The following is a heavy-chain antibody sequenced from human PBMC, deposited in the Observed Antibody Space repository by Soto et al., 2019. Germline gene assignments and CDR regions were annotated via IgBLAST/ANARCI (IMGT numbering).Heavy chain of an antibody. CDR1: GFTFSSYS. V-gene: IGHV3-21*01. J-gene: IGHJ6*02. CDR2: ISSSSSYI. Sequence: EVQLVESGGGLVKPGGSLRLSCAASGFTFSSYSMNWVRQAPGKGLEWVSSISSSSSYIYYADSVKGRFTISRDNAKNSLYLQMNSLRAEDTAVCYCARDRVVVVAAPYYYYGMDVWGQGTTVTVSS. D-gene: IGHD2-15*01. CDR3: ARDRVVVVAAPYYYYGMDV.